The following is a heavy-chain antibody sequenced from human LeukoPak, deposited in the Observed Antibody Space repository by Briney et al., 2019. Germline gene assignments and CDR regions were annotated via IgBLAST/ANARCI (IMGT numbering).Heavy chain of an antibody. V-gene: IGHV3-7*01. D-gene: IGHD3-22*01. Sequence: GGSLRLSCAASGFTFSSYWMTRVRQAPGKGLEWVANIKEDGSEKNYLESMKGRFTISRDNAKNSLYLQMNSLRAEDTAIYYCARYYYNNDGYSEDAFDIWGQGTMVTVSS. CDR2: IKEDGSEK. CDR3: ARYYYNNDGYSEDAFDI. J-gene: IGHJ3*02. CDR1: GFTFSSYW.